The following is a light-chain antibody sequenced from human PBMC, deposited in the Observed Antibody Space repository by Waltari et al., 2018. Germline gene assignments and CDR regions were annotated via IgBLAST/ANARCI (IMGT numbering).Light chain of an antibody. CDR3: QHYVRLPAT. Sequence: EIVLPQSPGSLSSSPGERVTLSCRASQSVSRALAWYQQKPGQATRLLIFGASNRATGIPDRCSGSGSETDFSLTISRLEPEDFAVYYCQHYVRLPATFGRGTKVEIK. V-gene: IGKV3-20*01. CDR2: GAS. CDR1: QSVSRA. J-gene: IGKJ1*01.